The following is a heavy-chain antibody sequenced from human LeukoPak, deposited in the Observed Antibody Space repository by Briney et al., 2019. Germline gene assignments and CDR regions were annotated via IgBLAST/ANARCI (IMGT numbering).Heavy chain of an antibody. D-gene: IGHD6-13*01. CDR2: INHSGST. Sequence: SETLSLTCAVYGGSFSGYYWSWLRQPPGKGLEWIGEINHSGSTNYNAPLKSRVTISVDTSKNQFSLKLSAVNAADTAVYYCARGRRFPRSSSWYWGQGDYWGQGTLVTVSS. CDR3: ARGRRFPRSSSWYWGQGDY. J-gene: IGHJ4*02. V-gene: IGHV4-34*01. CDR1: GGSFSGYY.